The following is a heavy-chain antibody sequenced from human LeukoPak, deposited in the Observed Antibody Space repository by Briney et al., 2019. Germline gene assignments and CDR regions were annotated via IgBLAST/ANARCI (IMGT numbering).Heavy chain of an antibody. J-gene: IGHJ4*02. CDR3: ARDRGNYLLPY. V-gene: IGHV1-3*01. CDR2: ISAGNGNT. D-gene: IGHD1-26*01. CDR1: GYTFTGYA. Sequence: ASVKVSCKASGYTFTGYAIFWVRQAPGQKLEWMGWISAGNGNTRYSQKFQDRVIITRDTPASTVYMELSSLRSEDTAVYCCARDRGNYLLPYWGQGTLVTVSS.